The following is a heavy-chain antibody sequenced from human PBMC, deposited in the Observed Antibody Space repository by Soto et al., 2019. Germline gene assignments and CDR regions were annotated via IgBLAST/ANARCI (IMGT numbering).Heavy chain of an antibody. CDR3: ARYANCSSTSCYRPSYYYYGMDV. D-gene: IGHD2-2*02. CDR1: GGTFSSYA. CDR2: IIPIFGTA. Sequence: ASVKVSCKASGGTFSSYAISWVRQAPGQGLEWMGGIIPIFGTANYAQKFQGRVTITAHESTSTAYMELSSLRSEDTSVYYCARYANCSSTSCYRPSYYYYGMDVWGQGTTVTVSS. J-gene: IGHJ6*02. V-gene: IGHV1-69*13.